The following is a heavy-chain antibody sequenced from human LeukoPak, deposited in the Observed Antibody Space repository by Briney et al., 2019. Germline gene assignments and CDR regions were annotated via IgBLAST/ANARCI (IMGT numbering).Heavy chain of an antibody. Sequence: SLRLSCSASGFPLDDYAMQWVRQAPGKGLEWVSGISWNSGTIGYADSVKGRFTISRDNAKNSLYLQMNSLRPEDMALYYCAKGNSGSYSQDWFDPWGQGTMVTVCS. CDR3: AKGNSGSYSQDWFDP. D-gene: IGHD1-26*01. CDR2: ISWNSGTI. J-gene: IGHJ5*02. V-gene: IGHV3-9*03. CDR1: GFPLDDYA.